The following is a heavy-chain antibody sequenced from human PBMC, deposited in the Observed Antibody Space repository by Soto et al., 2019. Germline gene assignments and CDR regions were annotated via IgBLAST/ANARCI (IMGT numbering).Heavy chain of an antibody. CDR1: GFTFSSYA. J-gene: IGHJ6*02. Sequence: EVQLLESGGGLVQPGGSLRLSCAASGFTFSSYAMSWVRQAPGKGLEWVSGISGGGGSTYYTDSVKGRFTISRDNSKNTLFLQMNSLRAEDTAGYFCAKQSWTQLFLGGMDVWGQGTTVTVSS. D-gene: IGHD5-18*01. V-gene: IGHV3-23*01. CDR2: ISGGGGST. CDR3: AKQSWTQLFLGGMDV.